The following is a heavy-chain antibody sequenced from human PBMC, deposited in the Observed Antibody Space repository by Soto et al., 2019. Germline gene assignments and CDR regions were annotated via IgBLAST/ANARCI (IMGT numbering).Heavy chain of an antibody. CDR3: ARDARYGSGTYYRLPFDL. CDR2: ISTRGGTV. Sequence: GGSLRLSCVVSGFTFHNYSMNWVRQAPGKGLEWVAYISTRGGTVYYSDSVRGRFTISRDNARNSLDLEMNSLRDEDSAVYYCARDARYGSGTYYRLPFDLWGQGTQVTVSS. D-gene: IGHD3-10*01. J-gene: IGHJ5*02. V-gene: IGHV3-48*02. CDR1: GFTFHNYS.